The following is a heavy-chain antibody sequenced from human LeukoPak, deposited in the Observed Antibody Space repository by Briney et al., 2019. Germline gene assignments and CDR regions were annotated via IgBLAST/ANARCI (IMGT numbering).Heavy chain of an antibody. CDR1: GFTFSSYA. D-gene: IGHD3-9*01. CDR2: ISGSGGST. V-gene: IGHV3-23*01. Sequence: PGGSLRLSCAASGFTFSSYAMSWVRQAPGKGLEWVSAISGSGGSTYYADSVKGRFTISRDNAKNSLYLLMNSLRAEDTALYYCAKDRSDILTGPSPYWGQGTLVTVSS. CDR3: AKDRSDILTGPSPY. J-gene: IGHJ4*02.